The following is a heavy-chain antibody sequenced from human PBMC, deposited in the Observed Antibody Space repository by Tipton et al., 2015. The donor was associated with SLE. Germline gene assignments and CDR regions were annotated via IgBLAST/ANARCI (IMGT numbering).Heavy chain of an antibody. CDR2: VNGDGSDT. Sequence: SLRLSCVVSGFTFNNFWVHWVRQAPGKGLVWVSRVNGDGSDTTYADSVKGRFTISRDNAKNTLYLQMNSLRVDDTAIYFCVKDGWELLGDAFDVWGQGTMVTVST. V-gene: IGHV3-74*01. J-gene: IGHJ3*01. D-gene: IGHD1-26*01. CDR3: VKDGWELLGDAFDV. CDR1: GFTFNNFW.